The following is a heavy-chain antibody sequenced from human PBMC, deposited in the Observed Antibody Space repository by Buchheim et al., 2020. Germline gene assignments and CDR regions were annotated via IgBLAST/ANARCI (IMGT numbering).Heavy chain of an antibody. CDR2: ISSGGST. V-gene: IGHV3-23*01. Sequence: EVQVLEAGGGLVQPGESLRLSCAASGFSLSSYAMTWVRQAPGKGLEWVSSISSGGSTYYTDSVKGRFTISRDNSKNTLYLQMNSLRAEDTAVYYCAKDRGIALRYFDWLYGMDVWGQGTT. J-gene: IGHJ6*02. CDR1: GFSLSSYA. D-gene: IGHD3-9*01. CDR3: AKDRGIALRYFDWLYGMDV.